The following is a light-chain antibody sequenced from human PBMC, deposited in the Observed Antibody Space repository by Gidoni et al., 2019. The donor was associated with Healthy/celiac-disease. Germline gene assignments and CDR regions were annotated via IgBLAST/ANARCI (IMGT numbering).Light chain of an antibody. Sequence: DIQMTQSPSTLSASVGDRVTITCRASQSISSWLAWYQQKPGKAPKLLIYDASSLESGVPSRFGSSGSGTEFTLTISSLQPDDFATYYCQQYNSYSYTFGQGTKLEI. CDR1: QSISSW. V-gene: IGKV1-5*01. CDR3: QQYNSYSYT. CDR2: DAS. J-gene: IGKJ2*01.